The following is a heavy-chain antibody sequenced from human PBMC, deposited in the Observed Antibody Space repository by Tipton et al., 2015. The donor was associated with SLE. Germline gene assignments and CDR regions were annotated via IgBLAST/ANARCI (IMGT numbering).Heavy chain of an antibody. V-gene: IGHV3-23*01. CDR3: AKAAIRAYYFDY. Sequence: SLRLSCAASEFTTNYAISWVRQAPGKGLEWVSGISGSGGSTYYADSVKGRFTVSRDNSKNTLYLQMNSLRAEDTAIYYCAKAAIRAYYFDYWGQGTLVTVSS. CDR2: ISGSGGST. D-gene: IGHD2-21*02. J-gene: IGHJ4*02. CDR1: EFTTNYA.